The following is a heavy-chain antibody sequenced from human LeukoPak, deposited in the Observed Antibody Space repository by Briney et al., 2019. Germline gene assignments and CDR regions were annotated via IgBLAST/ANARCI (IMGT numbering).Heavy chain of an antibody. CDR2: IIPIFGTA. J-gene: IGHJ6*02. Sequence: SVKVSCKASGGTFSSYAISWVRQAPGQGLEWMGGIIPIFGTANYAQKFQGRVTITADESTSTAYMELSSLRSEDTAVYYCAREASSSSYYYYYGMDVWGQGTTVTVSS. V-gene: IGHV1-69*13. CDR1: GGTFSSYA. CDR3: AREASSSSYYYYYGMDV. D-gene: IGHD6-6*01.